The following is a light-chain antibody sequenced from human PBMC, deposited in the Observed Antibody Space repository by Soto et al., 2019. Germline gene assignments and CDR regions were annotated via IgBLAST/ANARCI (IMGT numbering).Light chain of an antibody. Sequence: SYILTQPPSVSVAPGQTASITCGENNIGSKSVHWYQQKPGQAPVMVVFDDSDRPSGIPERFSGSNSGNTATLTISRVEAGDEADYYCQLWDSSSDHWVFGGGTQLTVL. CDR2: DDS. J-gene: IGLJ7*01. CDR1: NIGSKS. V-gene: IGLV3-21*02. CDR3: QLWDSSSDHWV.